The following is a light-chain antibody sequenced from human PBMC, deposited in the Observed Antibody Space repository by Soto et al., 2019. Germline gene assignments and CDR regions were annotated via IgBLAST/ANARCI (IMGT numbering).Light chain of an antibody. J-gene: IGKJ1*01. CDR3: QQYNNWPRWT. Sequence: EIVLTQSPGTLSLSPGERVTLSCRSSQSVISTDLAWYQQKPGQTPRLLIYGTSTRATGIPDRFSGSGSGTEFTLTISSLQSEDFAVYYCQQYNNWPRWTFGQGTKVDIK. CDR1: QSVISTD. CDR2: GTS. V-gene: IGKV3D-15*01.